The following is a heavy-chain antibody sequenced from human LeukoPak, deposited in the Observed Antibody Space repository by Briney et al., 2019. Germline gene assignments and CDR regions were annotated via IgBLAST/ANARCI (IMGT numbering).Heavy chain of an antibody. CDR2: IYYSGST. J-gene: IGHJ4*02. Sequence: KTSQTLSLTCTVSGGSISSGGYYWSWIRQHPGKGLEWIGYIYYSGSTYYNPSLKSRVTISVDTSKNQFSLKLSSVTAADTAVHYCARGRERIAAPAFDFDYWGQGTLVTVSS. CDR3: ARGRERIAAPAFDFDY. V-gene: IGHV4-31*03. CDR1: GGSISSGGYY. D-gene: IGHD6-6*01.